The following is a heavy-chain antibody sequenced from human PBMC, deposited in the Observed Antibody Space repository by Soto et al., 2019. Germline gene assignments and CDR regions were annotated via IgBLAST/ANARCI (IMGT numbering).Heavy chain of an antibody. D-gene: IGHD2-15*01. Sequence: EVQLVETGGGLIQPGGSLRLSCAASGFTVSSNYMTWVRQAPGKGLEWVSFIYSGGRTYYADSVKGRFTISRDNSQNTLYLQVNSLRADDTTTYYCARANGGHYCGCYGQGTPVTVSS. CDR3: ARANGGHYCGC. J-gene: IGHJ4*02. CDR1: GFTVSSNY. CDR2: IYSGGRT. V-gene: IGHV3-53*02.